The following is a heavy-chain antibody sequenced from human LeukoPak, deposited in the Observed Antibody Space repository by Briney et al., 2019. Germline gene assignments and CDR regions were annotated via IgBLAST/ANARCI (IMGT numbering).Heavy chain of an antibody. D-gene: IGHD4-17*01. CDR1: GGTFSSYA. Sequence: SVKVSCKASGGTFSSYAISWVRQAPGQGLEWMGRIIPILGIANYAQKFQGRVTITADKSTSTAYMELSSLRSEDTAVYYCASPDPTVTTFTPFDYWGQGTLVTVYS. CDR2: IIPILGIA. J-gene: IGHJ4*02. V-gene: IGHV1-69*04. CDR3: ASPDPTVTTFTPFDY.